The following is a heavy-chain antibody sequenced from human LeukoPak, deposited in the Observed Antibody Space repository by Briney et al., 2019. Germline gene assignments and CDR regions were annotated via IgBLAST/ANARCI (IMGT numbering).Heavy chain of an antibody. Sequence: SETLSLTCTVSGGSISSYYWSWIRQPPGKGLEWIGYIYYSGSTSYNPSLKSRVTISVDTSKNQFSLKLSSVTAADTAVYYCARQDYYGSGSCYNAAWFDPWGQGTLVTVSS. V-gene: IGHV4-59*01. CDR2: IYYSGST. D-gene: IGHD3-10*01. CDR3: ARQDYYGSGSCYNAAWFDP. J-gene: IGHJ5*02. CDR1: GGSISSYY.